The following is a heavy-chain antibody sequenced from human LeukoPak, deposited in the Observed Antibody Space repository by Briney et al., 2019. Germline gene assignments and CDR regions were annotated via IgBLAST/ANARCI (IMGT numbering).Heavy chain of an antibody. CDR3: ARDRLYSSSSEDY. CDR1: GFTVSSTY. V-gene: IGHV3-53*01. CDR2: IYSCGST. D-gene: IGHD6-6*01. J-gene: IGHJ4*02. Sequence: GGSLRLSCAASGFTVSSTYMSWVRQAPGKGLAGGSVIYSCGSTYYADSVKGRFTISRDNSKNTLYLQMNSLRAEDRAVYYCARDRLYSSSSEDYWGQGTLVTVSS.